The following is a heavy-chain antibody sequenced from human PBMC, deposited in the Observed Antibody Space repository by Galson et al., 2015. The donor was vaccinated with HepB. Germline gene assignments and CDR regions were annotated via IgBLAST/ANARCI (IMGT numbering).Heavy chain of an antibody. J-gene: IGHJ6*02. CDR2: IIPMFGTA. Sequence: SVKVSCKASGGYFSSYAVSWVRQAPGQGLEWMGGIIPMFGTANYAQNFQGRVTITADESTSTVYMELSSLRPEHTAVYYCARGEGMATSTFVYFYYGMDVWGQGTTVTVSS. CDR1: GGYFSSYA. CDR3: ARGEGMATSTFVYFYYGMDV. D-gene: IGHD5-24*01. V-gene: IGHV1-69*13.